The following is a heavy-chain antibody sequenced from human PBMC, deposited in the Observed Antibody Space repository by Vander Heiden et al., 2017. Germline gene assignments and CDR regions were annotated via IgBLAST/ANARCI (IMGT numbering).Heavy chain of an antibody. V-gene: IGHV1-8*01. D-gene: IGHD7-27*01. CDR3: ARGRPGDHHYYYYYGMDV. J-gene: IGHJ6*02. CDR1: GYTFTSSD. Sequence: QVQLVQSGAEVKKPGASVKVSCKASGYTFTSSDINWVRQATGQGLEWMGWMNTNSGNTGYAQKFQGRVTMTRNTSISTAYMELSSLRSEDTAVYYCARGRPGDHHYYYYYGMDVWGQGTTVTVSS. CDR2: MNTNSGNT.